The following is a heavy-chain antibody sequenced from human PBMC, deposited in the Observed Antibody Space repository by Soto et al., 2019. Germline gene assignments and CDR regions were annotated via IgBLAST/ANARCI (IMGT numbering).Heavy chain of an antibody. J-gene: IGHJ6*02. CDR1: GFPFSSFA. V-gene: IGHV3-30*04. D-gene: IGHD5-12*01. CDR3: ARDGNSGYNWDFYYGMDA. CDR2: ISNDGSKK. Sequence: QVQLVESGGGVVQPGRSLGLSCATSGFPFSSFAMHWVRQTPGEGLEWVAVISNDGSKKDCADSVKGRFTISRDNSKNTVCLQLNSLRPEDTALYYCARDGNSGYNWDFYYGMDAWGRGTTVIVSS.